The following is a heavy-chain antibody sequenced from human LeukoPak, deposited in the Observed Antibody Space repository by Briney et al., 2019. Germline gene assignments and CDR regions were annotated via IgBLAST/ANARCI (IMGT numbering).Heavy chain of an antibody. CDR2: IYYSGST. D-gene: IGHD5-24*01. V-gene: IGHV4-39*01. J-gene: IGHJ4*02. CDR1: GGFISSRSYY. CDR3: ARHRREGYNYYYFDY. Sequence: SETLSLTCSVSGGFISSRSYYWGWIRQPPGKGLEWIGSIYYSGSTYYNPSLKSRVTISVDTSKNQFSLKLTSVTAADTAVYYCARHRREGYNYYYFDYWGQGTLVTVSS.